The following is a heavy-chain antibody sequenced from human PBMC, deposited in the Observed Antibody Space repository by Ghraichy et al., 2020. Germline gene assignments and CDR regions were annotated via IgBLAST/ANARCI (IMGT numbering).Heavy chain of an antibody. CDR2: VTDSGGDT. CDR1: GFTFKNYA. J-gene: IGHJ4*02. CDR3: VKGSSSARPYYFDY. Sequence: GGSLRLSCAASGFTFKNYAMAWVRQAPGKGLEWVSAVTDSGGDTYHADSVKGRFSISRDNSMNTLYFQMNSLRAEDTAVYYCVKGSSSARPYYFDYWGQGTLVTVSP. V-gene: IGHV3-23*01. D-gene: IGHD6-13*01.